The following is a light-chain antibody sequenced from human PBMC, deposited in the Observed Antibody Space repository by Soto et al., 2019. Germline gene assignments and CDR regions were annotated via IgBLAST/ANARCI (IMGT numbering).Light chain of an antibody. CDR1: QSIRSD. CDR3: QQGFSRPRT. J-gene: IGKJ1*01. Sequence: DLQMTQSPSSLSASVGDRVTITCRASQSIRSDLNWYQQKPGKAPKLLIYTTSNLQSDVPSRFSGSGSWTDFTLTINNLQPGDFATYFCQQGFSRPRTFGQGTTVEIK. V-gene: IGKV1-39*01. CDR2: TTS.